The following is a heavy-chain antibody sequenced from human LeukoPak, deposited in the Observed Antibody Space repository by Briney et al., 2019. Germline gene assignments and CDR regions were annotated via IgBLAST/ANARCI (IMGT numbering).Heavy chain of an antibody. CDR3: ARWRWYSSGWVFDC. CDR2: IYYSGST. CDR1: GGSISSYY. Sequence: SETLSLTCTVSGGSISSYYWSWIRQPPGKGLEWIGSIYYSGSTYYNPSLKSRVTISVDTSKNQFSLKLSSVTAADTAVYYCARWRWYSSGWVFDCWGQGTLVTVSS. J-gene: IGHJ4*02. V-gene: IGHV4-59*12. D-gene: IGHD6-19*01.